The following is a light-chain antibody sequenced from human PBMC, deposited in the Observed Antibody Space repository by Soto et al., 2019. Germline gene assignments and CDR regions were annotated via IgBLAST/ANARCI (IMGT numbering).Light chain of an antibody. J-gene: IGKJ2*01. V-gene: IGKV3-20*01. CDR3: HQYDNAPQT. CDR2: GAS. Sequence: EIVLMQSPGTLSLSPGERATLSCRASQTLRRTYIAWYQQKPGQAPRVLLYGASKRATGIPDRFSGSGSGTDFSLTISRLEPEDFAVYYCHQYDNAPQTYGQGTKVEIK. CDR1: QTLRRTY.